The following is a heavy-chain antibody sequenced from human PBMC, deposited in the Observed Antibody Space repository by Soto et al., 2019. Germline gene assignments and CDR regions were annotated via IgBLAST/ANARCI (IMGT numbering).Heavy chain of an antibody. CDR3: AKDLTYCGGDCYGYYGMDV. J-gene: IGHJ6*02. Sequence: PGGSLRLSCAASGFTFSSYAMSWVRQAPGKGLEWVSAISGSGGSTYYADSVKGRFTISRDNSKNTLYLQMNSLRAEDTAVYYCAKDLTYCGGDCYGYYGMDVWGQGTTVTVSS. CDR2: ISGSGGST. CDR1: GFTFSSYA. V-gene: IGHV3-23*01. D-gene: IGHD2-21*02.